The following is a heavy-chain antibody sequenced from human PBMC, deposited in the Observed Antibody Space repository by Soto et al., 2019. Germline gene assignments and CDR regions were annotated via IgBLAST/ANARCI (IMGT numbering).Heavy chain of an antibody. CDR3: ARDPSNTSGYRIGLDT. J-gene: IGHJ5*02. Sequence: VSVKVSCKASGYTFSKYGITGERQAPGQGLEWLGWISTYNGDTNFAQKLQGRITMTRDTSTSTAYMDMRSLTSDDTAVYYCARDPSNTSGYRIGLDTWGQGTLVTVSS. V-gene: IGHV1-18*04. D-gene: IGHD5-12*01. CDR2: ISTYNGDT. CDR1: GYTFSKYG.